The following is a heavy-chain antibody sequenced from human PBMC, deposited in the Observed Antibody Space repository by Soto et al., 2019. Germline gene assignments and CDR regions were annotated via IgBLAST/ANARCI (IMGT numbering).Heavy chain of an antibody. Sequence: SQTLSLTCAISGDSVSSNSAAWNWIRQSPSRGLEWMGRTYYRSKWYNDYAVSVKSRITINPDTSKNQFSLQLNSVTPEDTAVYYCARDGRGIVGATNRYYYGMDVCGQRTTLTVSS. CDR3: ARDGRGIVGATNRYYYGMDV. V-gene: IGHV6-1*01. D-gene: IGHD1-26*01. J-gene: IGHJ6*02. CDR1: GDSVSSNSAA. CDR2: TYYRSKWYN.